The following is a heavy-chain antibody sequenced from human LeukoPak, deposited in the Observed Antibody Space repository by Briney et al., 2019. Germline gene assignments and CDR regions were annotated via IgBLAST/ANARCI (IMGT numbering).Heavy chain of an antibody. CDR3: ARDPSRLRGYSNFDY. J-gene: IGHJ4*02. Sequence: GGSLRLSCAASGFTFSSYAMHWVRQAPGKGLECVAVISYDGSNKYYADSVKGRFTISRDNSKNTLYLQMNSLRAEDTAVYYCARDPSRLRGYSNFDYWGQGTLVTVS. CDR1: GFTFSSYA. V-gene: IGHV3-30*04. CDR2: ISYDGSNK. D-gene: IGHD4-11*01.